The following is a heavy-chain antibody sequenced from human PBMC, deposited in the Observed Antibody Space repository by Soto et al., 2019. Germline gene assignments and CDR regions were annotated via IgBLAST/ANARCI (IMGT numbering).Heavy chain of an antibody. J-gene: IGHJ6*02. CDR1: GGSISSYY. D-gene: IGHD6-13*01. V-gene: IGHV4-59*01. CDR2: IYYSGST. Sequence: PSETLSLTCTVSGGSISSYYWSWIRQPPGKGLEWIGYIYYSGSTNYNPSLKSRVTISVDTSKNQFSLKLSPVTAADTAVYYCARGIAAAGYYYGMDVWGQGTTVTVSS. CDR3: ARGIAAAGYYYGMDV.